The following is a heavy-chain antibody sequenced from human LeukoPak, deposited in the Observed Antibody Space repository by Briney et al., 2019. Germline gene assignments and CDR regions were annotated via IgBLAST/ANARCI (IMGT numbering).Heavy chain of an antibody. Sequence: PSETLSLTCTVSGGSISSYYWSWIQQPAGKGLEWIGRIYTSGSTNYNPSLKSRVTMSVDTSKNQFSLKLSSVTAADTAVYYCARDRSITIFGVVTRSPGWFDPWGQGTLVTVSS. J-gene: IGHJ5*02. D-gene: IGHD3-3*01. CDR2: IYTSGST. CDR1: GGSISSYY. CDR3: ARDRSITIFGVVTRSPGWFDP. V-gene: IGHV4-4*07.